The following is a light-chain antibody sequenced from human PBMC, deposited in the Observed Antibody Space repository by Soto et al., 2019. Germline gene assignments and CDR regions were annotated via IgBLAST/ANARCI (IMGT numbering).Light chain of an antibody. J-gene: IGKJ1*01. CDR1: QTISSY. Sequence: DIQVTQSPSSLSASLGDRVTITFRASQTISSYLNWYQQKPGRAPKLLIYAASNLESGVPSRFSGSGSGTDFTLTISSLQPEDFATYYCQQSYSTWTFGQGTKVDIK. CDR2: AAS. CDR3: QQSYSTWT. V-gene: IGKV1-39*01.